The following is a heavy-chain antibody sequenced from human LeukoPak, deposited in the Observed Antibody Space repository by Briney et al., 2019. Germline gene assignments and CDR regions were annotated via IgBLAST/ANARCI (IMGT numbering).Heavy chain of an antibody. V-gene: IGHV3-23*01. CDR3: ARGYYYDTSGYSLPLDY. D-gene: IGHD3-22*01. Sequence: GGSLRLSCAASGFTFSSCAMSWVRQAPGKGLEWVAGISDSGGNTYYADSVKGRFTISRDNSKNTLFLQMSSLRAEDTAVYYCARGYYYDTSGYSLPLDYWGQGTLLTVSS. J-gene: IGHJ4*02. CDR2: ISDSGGNT. CDR1: GFTFSSCA.